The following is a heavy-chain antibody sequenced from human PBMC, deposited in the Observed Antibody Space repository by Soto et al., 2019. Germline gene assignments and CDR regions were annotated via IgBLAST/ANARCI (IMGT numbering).Heavy chain of an antibody. CDR2: ISYDGSNK. Sequence: GGSLMLSCAASGFTFSSYGMHWVLQAPGKGLEWVAVISYDGSNKYYADSVKGRFTISRDNSKNTLYLQMNSLRAEDTAVYYCAKKSYCYYMAVWGKGTTDNLSS. V-gene: IGHV3-30*18. J-gene: IGHJ6*03. CDR3: AKKSYCYYMAV. CDR1: GFTFSSYG.